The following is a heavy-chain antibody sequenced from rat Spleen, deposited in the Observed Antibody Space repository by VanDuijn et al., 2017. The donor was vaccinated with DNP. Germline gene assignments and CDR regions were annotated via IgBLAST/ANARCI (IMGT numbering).Heavy chain of an antibody. J-gene: IGHJ2*01. Sequence: EVQLLESGPGLVKPSQSLSLTCSVTAYSITTNYWGWIRKFPGNKMEWVGHISYSGSTSYNPSLKSRISITRDTSKNQFFLHLNSVTTEDTATYYCARWSDYFDYWGQGVMVTVSS. CDR1: AYSITTNY. V-gene: IGHV3-1*01. CDR2: ISYSGST. CDR3: ARWSDYFDY.